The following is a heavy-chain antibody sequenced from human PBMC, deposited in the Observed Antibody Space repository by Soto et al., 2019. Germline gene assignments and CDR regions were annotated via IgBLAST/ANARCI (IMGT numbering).Heavy chain of an antibody. V-gene: IGHV3-33*01. Sequence: QVQLVESGGGVVQPGRSLRLSCAASGFTFSSYGMHWVRQAPGKGLEWVAVIWYDGSNKYYADSVKGRFTISRDNSKNTLYLQMNSLRAEDTAVYYCARDGCWSGGSCYSVPVFDYWGQGTLVTVSS. J-gene: IGHJ4*02. D-gene: IGHD2-15*01. CDR3: ARDGCWSGGSCYSVPVFDY. CDR2: IWYDGSNK. CDR1: GFTFSSYG.